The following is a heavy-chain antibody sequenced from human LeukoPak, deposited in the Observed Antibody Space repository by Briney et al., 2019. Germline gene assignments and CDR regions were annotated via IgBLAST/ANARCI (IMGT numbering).Heavy chain of an antibody. CDR1: GYTFTGYY. Sequence: GASVKVSCKASGYTFTGYYMHWVRQAPGQGLEWMGWINPNSGGTNYAQKFQGRVTMTRDTSISTAYMELSRLRSDDTAVYYCARSVSGYDYGSNDAFDIWGQGTMVTVSS. J-gene: IGHJ3*02. CDR2: INPNSGGT. V-gene: IGHV1-2*02. CDR3: ARSVSGYDYGSNDAFDI. D-gene: IGHD5-12*01.